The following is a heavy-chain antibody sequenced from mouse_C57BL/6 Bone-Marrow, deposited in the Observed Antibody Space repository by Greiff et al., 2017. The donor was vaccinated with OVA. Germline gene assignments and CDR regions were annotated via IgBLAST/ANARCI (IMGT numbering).Heavy chain of an antibody. D-gene: IGHD1-1*01. CDR1: GFNIKDDY. Sequence: EVQLQQSGAELVRPGASVKLSCTASGFNIKDDYMHWVKQRPEQGLEWIGWIDPESGDTEYAAKFQGKATITADTSSNTAYLQLSSLTSEDTAVYYCTTTYYYGSSFWFAYWGQGTLVTVSA. CDR2: IDPESGDT. V-gene: IGHV14-4*01. CDR3: TTTYYYGSSFWFAY. J-gene: IGHJ3*01.